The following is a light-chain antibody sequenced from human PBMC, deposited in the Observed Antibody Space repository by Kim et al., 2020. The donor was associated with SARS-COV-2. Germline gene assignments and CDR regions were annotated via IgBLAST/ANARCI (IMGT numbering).Light chain of an antibody. CDR3: QQRSNWPGT. CDR2: DAS. J-gene: IGKJ5*01. CDR1: QSVSRY. Sequence: LSPGERATRSCRASQSVSRYLAWYQPKPGQAPRLLIYDASNRATGIPARFSGSGSGTDFTLTISSLEPEDFAVYYCQQRSNWPGTFGQGTRLEIK. V-gene: IGKV3-11*01.